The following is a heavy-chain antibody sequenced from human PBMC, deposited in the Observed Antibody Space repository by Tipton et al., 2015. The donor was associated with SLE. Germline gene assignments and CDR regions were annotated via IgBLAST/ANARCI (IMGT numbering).Heavy chain of an antibody. CDR2: ISCDGTTE. CDR1: GFTFSTYA. D-gene: IGHD2-15*01. CDR3: ARDGYCSGVNCFPGAYFDY. J-gene: IGHJ4*02. V-gene: IGHV3-30*04. Sequence: SLRLSCAASGFTFSTYAVYWVCQAPGKGLEWVAAISCDGTTESYADSVKGRFTISRDNSKNTLYLQMNSLRAEDTAVYYCARDGYCSGVNCFPGAYFDYWGQGTLVTVAS.